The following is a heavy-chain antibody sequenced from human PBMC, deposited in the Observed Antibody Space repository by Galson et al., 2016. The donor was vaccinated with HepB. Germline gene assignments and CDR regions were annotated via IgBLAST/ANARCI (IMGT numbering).Heavy chain of an antibody. CDR1: GFTFSSYD. Sequence: SLRLSCAASGFTFSSYDMSWVRQAPGKGLEWVSAIRGSGGSTFYADSVKGRFTISRDNSKNTLYLQVNSLRVEDTAIYYCARGRTTSCNSAFDIWGQGTVVTVSS. CDR2: IRGSGGST. D-gene: IGHD2-2*02. J-gene: IGHJ4*02. CDR3: ARGRTTSCNSAFDI. V-gene: IGHV3-23*01.